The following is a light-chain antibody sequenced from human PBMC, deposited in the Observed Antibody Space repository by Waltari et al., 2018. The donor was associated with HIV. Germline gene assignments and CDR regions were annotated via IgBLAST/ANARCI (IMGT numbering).Light chain of an antibody. CDR3: QQSYSSPT. V-gene: IGKV1-39*01. CDR2: TAT. CDR1: QNISHY. Sequence: DIQMTQSPSPLSASIGDSVTITCRASQNISHYLNWYQQKPGKAPTALISTATTLQSGVPLRFRGSGSGTDFTLTITSLRPDDFATYCCQQSYSSPTFGPGTTVDIK. J-gene: IGKJ3*01.